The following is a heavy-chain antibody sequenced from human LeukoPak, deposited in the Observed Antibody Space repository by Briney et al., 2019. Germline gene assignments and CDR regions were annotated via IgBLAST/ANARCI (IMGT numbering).Heavy chain of an antibody. CDR2: IYYSGST. Sequence: SGTLCLSCTVSGVSISSYYRSWIRQPPGKGLEWVWYIYYSGSTNYNPSLKSRLTISGDESKNKLPLKLNTMTAADTAVYYCAGGFPRGGLSDPWGQGT. J-gene: IGHJ4*02. V-gene: IGHV4-59*01. CDR3: AGGFPRGGLSDP. D-gene: IGHD3-10*01. CDR1: GVSISSYY.